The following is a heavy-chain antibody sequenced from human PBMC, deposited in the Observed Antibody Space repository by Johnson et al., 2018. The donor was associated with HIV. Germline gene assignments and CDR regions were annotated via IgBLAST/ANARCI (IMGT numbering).Heavy chain of an antibody. CDR1: GFTFSNYA. CDR3: AKDGDDGDGPDGTKGAFDI. CDR2: IGTAGDT. J-gene: IGHJ3*02. D-gene: IGHD5-24*01. V-gene: IGHV3-30*14. Sequence: QVQLVESGGGVVQPGRSLRLSCAASGFTFSNYAMHWVRQAPGKGLEWVAVIGTAGDTYYLGSVKGRFTISRDNSKNTLYLQMNSLRAEDTAVYYCAKDGDDGDGPDGTKGAFDIWGQGTMVTVSS.